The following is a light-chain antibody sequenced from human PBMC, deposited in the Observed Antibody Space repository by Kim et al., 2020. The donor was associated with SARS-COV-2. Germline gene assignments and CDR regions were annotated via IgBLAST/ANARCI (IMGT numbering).Light chain of an antibody. CDR1: NSNTGAGYD. J-gene: IGLJ3*02. Sequence: QSVLTQPPTVSGAPGERVTISCSGSNSNTGAGYDVHWYQQLPGKAPRLIIFAYNYRHSGVPARFSGFKSGTSASLAITGLQAEDEADYYCQSYDSNLRGWVFGGGTQLTVL. CDR3: QSYDSNLRGWV. V-gene: IGLV1-40*01. CDR2: AYN.